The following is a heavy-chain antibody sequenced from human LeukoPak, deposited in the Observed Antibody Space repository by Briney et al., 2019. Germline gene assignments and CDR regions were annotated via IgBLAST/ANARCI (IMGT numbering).Heavy chain of an antibody. Sequence: ASVKVSCKASGFTFTGYLMYWVRQAPGQGLEWMGWIDPNNGGTHYAQKFQGRVTMTTDTSISTAYMELSRLRSDDTAVYYCAREYSASEYWGQGTLVTVSS. CDR2: IDPNNGGT. CDR3: AREYSASEY. D-gene: IGHD5-12*01. J-gene: IGHJ4*02. CDR1: GFTFTGYL. V-gene: IGHV1-2*02.